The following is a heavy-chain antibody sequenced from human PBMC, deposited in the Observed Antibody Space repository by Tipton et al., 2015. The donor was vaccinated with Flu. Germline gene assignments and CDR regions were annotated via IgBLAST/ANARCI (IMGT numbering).Heavy chain of an antibody. CDR1: GGSISSSSYY. V-gene: IGHV4-39*07. D-gene: IGHD3-16*02. CDR2: IYYSGST. CDR3: ASSKYDYVWGSYRSLAFDI. J-gene: IGHJ3*02. Sequence: LSCTVSGGSISSSSYYWGWIRQPPGKGLEWIGSIYYSGSTYYNPSLKSRVTISVDTSKNQFSLKLSSVTAADTAVYYCASSKYDYVWGSYRSLAFDIWGQGTMVTVSS.